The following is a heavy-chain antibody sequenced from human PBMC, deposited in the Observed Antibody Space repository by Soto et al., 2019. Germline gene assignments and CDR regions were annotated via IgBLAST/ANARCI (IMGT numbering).Heavy chain of an antibody. D-gene: IGHD3-10*01. CDR3: ARGSEDSYPGSRIFDF. V-gene: IGHV3-23*01. CDR1: GFTFGSRA. CDR2: ITDNGGDS. Sequence: EVQLLVSGGDLVQPGGSLRLSCVASGFTFGSRAMSWVRQAPGEGLEWVSTITDNGGDSKSADSVRGRFAISKDINKNILYLQVNSLRAEDSAIYYCARGSEDSYPGSRIFDFWGRGTLVSVSS. J-gene: IGHJ4*02.